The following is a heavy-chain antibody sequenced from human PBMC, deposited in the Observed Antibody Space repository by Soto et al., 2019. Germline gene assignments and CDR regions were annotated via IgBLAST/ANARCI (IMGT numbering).Heavy chain of an antibody. Sequence: PGGSLRLSCAASGFTFSSYSMNWVRQAPGKGLEWVSSISSSSSYIYYADSVKGRFTISRDNAKNTLYLQMNSLRAEDTAVYYCAKGAWQQLVIGAFDYWGQGTLVTVSS. D-gene: IGHD6-13*01. V-gene: IGHV3-21*01. CDR3: AKGAWQQLVIGAFDY. CDR2: ISSSSSYI. J-gene: IGHJ4*02. CDR1: GFTFSSYS.